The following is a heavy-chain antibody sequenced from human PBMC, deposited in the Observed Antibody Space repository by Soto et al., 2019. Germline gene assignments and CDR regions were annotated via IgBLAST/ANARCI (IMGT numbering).Heavy chain of an antibody. Sequence: QVQLLESGGGVAQPGGSLRLSCAASGFTFSSHGMHWVRQAPGKGLEWVALISYDGSNIRYADSVKGRFTISRDNSKNTLYLQMNSLRDEDTAVYYCAKRGFCGGGACYSWHFDYWGQGTLVTVSS. CDR3: AKRGFCGGGACYSWHFDY. J-gene: IGHJ4*02. V-gene: IGHV3-30*18. CDR2: ISYDGSNI. D-gene: IGHD2-15*01. CDR1: GFTFSSHG.